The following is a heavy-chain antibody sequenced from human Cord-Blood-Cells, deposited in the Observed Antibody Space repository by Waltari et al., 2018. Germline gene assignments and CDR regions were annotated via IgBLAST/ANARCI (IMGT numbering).Heavy chain of an antibody. V-gene: IGHV1-3*01. CDR3: ARDKGIAAAGFDY. Sequence: QVQLVQSGAEVKKPGASVKVSCKASGYTFTSYAMHCVRQAPGQRLEWMGWINPGNGNTKYSQKFQGRVTITRDTSASTAYMELSSLRSEDTAVYYCARDKGIAAAGFDYWGQGTLVTVSS. J-gene: IGHJ4*02. D-gene: IGHD6-13*01. CDR1: GYTFTSYA. CDR2: INPGNGNT.